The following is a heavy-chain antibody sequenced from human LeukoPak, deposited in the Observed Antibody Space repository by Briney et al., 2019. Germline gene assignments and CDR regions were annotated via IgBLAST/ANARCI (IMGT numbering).Heavy chain of an antibody. CDR2: IHNSGST. J-gene: IGHJ4*02. D-gene: IGHD3-10*01. V-gene: IGHV4-39*07. CDR3: ARDHYYGSGSYYSTY. Sequence: SETLSHTCIVSLGSIISCSYYWGWIRQPPGKGLGWIGSIHNSGSTYYNPSLNSRGTISVDTSKNQFSLKLSSVTAADTAVYYCARDHYYGSGSYYSTYWGQGTLVTVSS. CDR1: LGSIISCSYY.